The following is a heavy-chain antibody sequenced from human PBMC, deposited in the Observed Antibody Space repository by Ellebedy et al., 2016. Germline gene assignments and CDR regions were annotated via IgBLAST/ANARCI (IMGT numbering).Heavy chain of an antibody. CDR2: IYSGGST. CDR3: ARDSGGFGELLSIYYGMDV. CDR1: GFTVSSNY. Sequence: GGSLRLSCAASGFTVSSNYMSWVRQAPGKGLEWVSVIYSGGSTYYADSVKGRFTISRDNSKNTLYLQMNSLRAEDTAVYYCARDSGGFGELLSIYYGMDVWGQGTTVTVSS. J-gene: IGHJ6*02. D-gene: IGHD3-10*01. V-gene: IGHV3-66*01.